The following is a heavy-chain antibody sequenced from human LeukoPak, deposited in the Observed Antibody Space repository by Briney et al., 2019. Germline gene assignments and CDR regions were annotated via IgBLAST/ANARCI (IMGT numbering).Heavy chain of an antibody. Sequence: SETLSLTCTVSGGSIKSSSFYWGWIRQPPGKGLEWIGNIYSSGSTFYNPSLNSRVTISVDTSRNQFSLKLSSVTAADTAVYYCARHRGVATIFEGVYFDYWAREPWSPSPQ. CDR3: ARHRGVATIFEGVYFDY. CDR1: GGSIKSSSFY. J-gene: IGHJ4*02. CDR2: IYSSGST. D-gene: IGHD5-12*01. V-gene: IGHV4-39*01.